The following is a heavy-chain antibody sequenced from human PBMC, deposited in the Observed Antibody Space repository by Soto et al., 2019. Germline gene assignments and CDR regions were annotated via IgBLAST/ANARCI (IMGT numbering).Heavy chain of an antibody. V-gene: IGHV1-3*01. CDR2: INAGNGDT. CDR1: GYTFTNYA. J-gene: IGHJ5*02. CDR3: ARDPYYDFWSGSNWFDP. Sequence: EASVKVSRKASGYTFTNYAMHWVRQAPGQRLEWMGWINAGNGDTKYSQNFQGRVTITRDASASTAYMELSSLRSEDTAVYYCARDPYYDFWSGSNWFDPWGQGTLVTVSS. D-gene: IGHD3-3*01.